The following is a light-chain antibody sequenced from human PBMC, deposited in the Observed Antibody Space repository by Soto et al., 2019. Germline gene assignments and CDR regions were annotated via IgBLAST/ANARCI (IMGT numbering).Light chain of an antibody. CDR1: RDISVY. CDR3: QQYDNLPPYT. V-gene: IGKV1-33*01. CDR2: DAS. Sequence: DIQMTQSPSSLSASVGDTVTITCQASRDISVYLNWYQQKPGKARKLLVFDASNLQTGVPSRFSGSGSGTHFTFTISSLQTEDDATYYCQQYDNLPPYTFGQGTRLEI. J-gene: IGKJ2*01.